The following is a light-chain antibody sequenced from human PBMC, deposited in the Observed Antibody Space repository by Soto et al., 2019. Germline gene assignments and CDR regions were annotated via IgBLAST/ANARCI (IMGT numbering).Light chain of an antibody. J-gene: IGLJ2*01. Sequence: QSVLTQPASVSGSPGQSITISCTGTSSDVGGYNYVSRYQQHPGKAPKLMIYDVSNRPSGVSNRFSGSKSGNTASLTISGLQAEDEADYYCSSYTSSSPLFGGGTQLTVL. CDR2: DVS. V-gene: IGLV2-14*01. CDR1: SSDVGGYNY. CDR3: SSYTSSSPL.